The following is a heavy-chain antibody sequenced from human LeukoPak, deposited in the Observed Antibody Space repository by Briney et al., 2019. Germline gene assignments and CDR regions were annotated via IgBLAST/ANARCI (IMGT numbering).Heavy chain of an antibody. CDR3: ARDKTYYYGSDAFDI. CDR1: GFTFSSYA. D-gene: IGHD3-10*01. Sequence: SGGSLRLSCAASGFTFSSYAMHWVRQAPGKGLEWVAVISYDGSNKYYADSVKGRFTISRDNSKNALYLQMSSLRAEDTAVYYCARDKTYYYGSDAFDIWGQGTMVTVSS. V-gene: IGHV3-30-3*01. J-gene: IGHJ3*02. CDR2: ISYDGSNK.